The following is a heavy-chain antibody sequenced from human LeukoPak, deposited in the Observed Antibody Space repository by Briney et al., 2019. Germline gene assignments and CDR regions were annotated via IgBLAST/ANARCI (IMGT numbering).Heavy chain of an antibody. CDR2: IYWDDDK. Sequence: SGPTLVKPTQTLTLTCTFSGFSLSTNGVGVGWIRQPPGKALEWLALIYWDDDKRYSPSLKSRLTITKDTSRNQVVLTMTNMDPVDTATYYCAHRDPMGGAFDFWGQGTMVTVSS. CDR3: AHRDPMGGAFDF. V-gene: IGHV2-5*02. D-gene: IGHD3-16*01. CDR1: GFSLSTNGVG. J-gene: IGHJ3*01.